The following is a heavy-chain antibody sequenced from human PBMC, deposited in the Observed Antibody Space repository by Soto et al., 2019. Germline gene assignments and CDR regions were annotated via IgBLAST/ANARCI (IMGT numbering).Heavy chain of an antibody. D-gene: IGHD5-18*01. CDR2: ISYDGSNK. J-gene: IGHJ4*02. CDR1: GFTFSSYA. V-gene: IGHV3-30-3*01. Sequence: PGGSLRLSCAASGFTFSSYAMHWVRQAPGKGLEWVAVISYDGSNKYYADSVKGRFTISRDNSKNTLYLQMNSLRAEDTAVYYCARDRPLDTAMAPDYWGQGTLVTVSS. CDR3: ARDRPLDTAMAPDY.